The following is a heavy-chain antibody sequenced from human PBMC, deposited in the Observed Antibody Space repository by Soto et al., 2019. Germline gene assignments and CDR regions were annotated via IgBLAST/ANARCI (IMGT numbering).Heavy chain of an antibody. D-gene: IGHD3-9*01. V-gene: IGHV3-21*01. CDR2: ISSSSSYI. CDR1: GFTFSSYS. J-gene: IGHJ6*02. Sequence: GGSLRLSCAASGFTFSSYSMNWVRQAPGKGLEWVSSISSSSSYIYYADSVKGRFTISRDNAKNSLYLQMNSLRAEDTAVYYCAFLPYYDIVTGYYNHLIDYGMDVWGQGTTVTVSS. CDR3: AFLPYYDIVTGYYNHLIDYGMDV.